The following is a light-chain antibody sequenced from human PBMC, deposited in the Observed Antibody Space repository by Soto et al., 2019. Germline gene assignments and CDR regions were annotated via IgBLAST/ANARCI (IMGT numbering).Light chain of an antibody. V-gene: IGLV2-14*01. J-gene: IGLJ1*01. CDR2: DVS. Sequence: QSALTQPASVSGSPGQSITISCTGTSSDVGGYNYVSWYQQHPGKAPKVMIYDVSNRPSGVSNRFSGSKSGNTASLSISGLQDDDEADYYCSSHTRSSTYVFGTGTKVTVL. CDR1: SSDVGGYNY. CDR3: SSHTRSSTYV.